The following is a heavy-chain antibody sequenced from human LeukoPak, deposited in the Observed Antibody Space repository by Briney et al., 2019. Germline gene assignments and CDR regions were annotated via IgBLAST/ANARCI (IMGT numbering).Heavy chain of an antibody. CDR3: ARVFALSYYGMPAFDI. D-gene: IGHD3-10*01. CDR2: IYYSGST. J-gene: IGHJ3*02. CDR1: GGSISSSSYY. Sequence: PSETLSLTCTVSGGSISSSSYYWSWIRQPPGKGLEWIGYIYYSGSTYYNPSLKSRVTISVDTSKNQFSLKLSSVTAADTAVYYCARVFALSYYGMPAFDIWGQGTMVTVSS. V-gene: IGHV4-30-4*07.